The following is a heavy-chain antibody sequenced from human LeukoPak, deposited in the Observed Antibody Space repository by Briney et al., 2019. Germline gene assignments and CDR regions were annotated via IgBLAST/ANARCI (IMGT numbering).Heavy chain of an antibody. V-gene: IGHV3-7*01. J-gene: IGHJ5*02. D-gene: IGHD2-2*01. Sequence: GGPLRLSCAASGFTFSSYWMTWVRQAPGKGLEWVANIKQDGSEKYFVDSARGRFTISRDNAQNSLYLQMNILRPQDTAVYYCARAYCRSTNCCYPSWGQGTLVTVSS. CDR3: ARAYCRSTNCCYPS. CDR2: IKQDGSEK. CDR1: GFTFSSYW.